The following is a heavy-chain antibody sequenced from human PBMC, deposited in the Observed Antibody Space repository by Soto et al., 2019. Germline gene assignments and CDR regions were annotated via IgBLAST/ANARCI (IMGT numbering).Heavy chain of an antibody. CDR1: GFSFAGYA. D-gene: IGHD3-9*01. J-gene: IGHJ4*02. V-gene: IGHV3-23*01. CDR2: ISGGGGST. Sequence: PGGSLRLSCAASGFSFAGYALTWVRLAPGKWLEWVASISGGGGSTYYADSVKGRFSISRDNSNRMVYLQMGSLTAGDTAVYYCAKTETFNGYYNAFDYWGQGXRVTVYS. CDR3: AKTETFNGYYNAFDY.